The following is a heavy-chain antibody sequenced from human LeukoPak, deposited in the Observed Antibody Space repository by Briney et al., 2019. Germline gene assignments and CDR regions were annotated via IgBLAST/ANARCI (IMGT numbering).Heavy chain of an antibody. D-gene: IGHD2-8*01. V-gene: IGHV5-51*01. CDR3: ARQHCTNGVCYDSDY. CDR1: GYSFTNYW. Sequence: GESPKISCKGSGYSFTNYWIGWVRQMPGKGLEWMGIIYPGDSNTRYSPSFQGQVTISADKSISTAYLQWSSLKASDTAMYYCARQHCTNGVCYDSDYWGQGTLVTVSS. J-gene: IGHJ4*02. CDR2: IYPGDSNT.